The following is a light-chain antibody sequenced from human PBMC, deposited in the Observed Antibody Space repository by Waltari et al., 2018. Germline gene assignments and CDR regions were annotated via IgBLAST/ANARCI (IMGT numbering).Light chain of an antibody. CDR2: DVR. CDR3: ASKRGYSIVI. CDR1: NSDVGASDY. V-gene: IGLV2-14*03. Sequence: QSALTQPASVSASPGQSTTIPCTGTNSDVGASDYVSWYQQYPARVPKLVFYDVRNRPPGISDRFSGSESGNTASLTISGLQAQDEADYYCASKRGYSIVIFGGGTKLTVL. J-gene: IGLJ2*01.